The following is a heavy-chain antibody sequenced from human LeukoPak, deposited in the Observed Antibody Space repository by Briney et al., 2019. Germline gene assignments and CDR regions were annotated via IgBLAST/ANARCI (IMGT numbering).Heavy chain of an antibody. CDR2: ISGSGDST. CDR1: GFTFSSYA. CDR3: ATEASQVSGIVSARDY. Sequence: GGSLRLSCAASGFTFSSYAMSWVRQAPGKGLEWVSAISGSGDSTYYADPVKGRFTISRDNSKNMLCLQMSSLRAEDTAVYYCATEASQVSGIVSARDYWGQGTLVTVSS. D-gene: IGHD6-13*01. J-gene: IGHJ4*02. V-gene: IGHV3-23*01.